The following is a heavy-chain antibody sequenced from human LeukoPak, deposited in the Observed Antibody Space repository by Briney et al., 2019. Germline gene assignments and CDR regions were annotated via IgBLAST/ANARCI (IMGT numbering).Heavy chain of an antibody. CDR3: ARGTLFDY. Sequence: SETLSLTCTVSGGSISSYYWSWIRQPPGKGLEWIGYIYYSGSTNYNPSLKSRVTISVDTSKNQFSLKLSSVTAADTAVYYCARGTLFDYWGQGTLVTVSS. J-gene: IGHJ4*02. CDR1: GGSISSYY. CDR2: IYYSGST. D-gene: IGHD1-14*01. V-gene: IGHV4-59*01.